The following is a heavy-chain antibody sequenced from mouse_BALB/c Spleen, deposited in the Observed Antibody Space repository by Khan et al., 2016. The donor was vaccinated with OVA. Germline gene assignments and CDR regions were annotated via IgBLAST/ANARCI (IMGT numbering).Heavy chain of an antibody. CDR3: TGGRTY. CDR1: GYSITSDYA. Sequence: EVQLVESGPGLVKPSQSLSLTCTVTGYSITSDYAWNWIRQFPGNKLEWMGYISYSGSTSYHPTLKSRISSTRDTSKTQFFLQLNSDTTADTATYYCTGGRTYWGQGTLVTVSP. J-gene: IGHJ3*01. D-gene: IGHD3-3*01. V-gene: IGHV3-2*02. CDR2: ISYSGST.